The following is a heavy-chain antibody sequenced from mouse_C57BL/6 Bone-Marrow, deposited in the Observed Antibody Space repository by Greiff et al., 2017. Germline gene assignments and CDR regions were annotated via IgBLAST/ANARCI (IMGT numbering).Heavy chain of an antibody. J-gene: IGHJ4*01. CDR3: ARRGDLLRHAMDY. V-gene: IGHV1-39*01. D-gene: IGHD2-1*01. Sequence: VQLKQSGPELVKPGASVKISCKASGYSFTDYNMNWVKQSNGKSLEWIGVINPNYGTTSYNQKFKGKATFTVDQSSSTAYMQLNSLTSEDSAVYYCARRGDLLRHAMDYWGQGTSVTVSS. CDR2: INPNYGTT. CDR1: GYSFTDYN.